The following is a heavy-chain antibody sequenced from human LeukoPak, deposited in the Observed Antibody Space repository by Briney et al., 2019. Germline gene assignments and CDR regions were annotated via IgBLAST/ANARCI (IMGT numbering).Heavy chain of an antibody. CDR3: AKASPYYYDSSGYKYYFDY. CDR2: VSGSGGST. D-gene: IGHD3-22*01. CDR1: GFTFSSYA. V-gene: IGHV3-23*01. Sequence: GGSLRLSCAASGFTFSSYAMSWVRQAPGKGLEWVSPVSGSGGSTYYADSVKGRFTISRDNSKNTLYLQMNSLRAEDTAAYYCAKASPYYYDSSGYKYYFDYWGQGTLVTVSS. J-gene: IGHJ4*02.